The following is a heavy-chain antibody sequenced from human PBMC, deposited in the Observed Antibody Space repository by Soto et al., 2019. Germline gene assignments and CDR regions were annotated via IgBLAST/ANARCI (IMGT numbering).Heavy chain of an antibody. J-gene: IGHJ4*02. V-gene: IGHV4-61*01. CDR1: GGSVSSGSYY. CDR3: ARDCSGGSCYFY. CDR2: IYYSGST. Sequence: SETLSLTCTVSGGSVSSGSYYWSWIRQPPGKGLEWIGYIYYSGSTNYNPSLKSRVTISVDTSKNQFSLKLSSVTAADTAVYYCARDCSGGSCYFYWGQGTLVTVSS. D-gene: IGHD2-15*01.